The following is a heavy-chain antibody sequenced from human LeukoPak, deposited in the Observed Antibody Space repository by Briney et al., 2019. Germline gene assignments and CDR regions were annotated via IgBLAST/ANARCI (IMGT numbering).Heavy chain of an antibody. CDR1: GYTFTSYA. Sequence: ALVKVSCKASGYTFTSYAMHWVRQAPGQRLEWMGWINAGNGNTKYSQKFQGRVTITRDTSASTAYMELSSLRSEDTAVYYCATQNRDVLRFLEWLLYLDYWGQGTLVTVSS. D-gene: IGHD3-3*01. V-gene: IGHV1-3*01. J-gene: IGHJ4*02. CDR2: INAGNGNT. CDR3: ATQNRDVLRFLEWLLYLDY.